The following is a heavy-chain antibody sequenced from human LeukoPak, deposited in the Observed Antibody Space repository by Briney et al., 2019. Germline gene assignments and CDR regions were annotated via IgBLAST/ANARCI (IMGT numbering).Heavy chain of an antibody. J-gene: IGHJ4*02. Sequence: GGSLRLSCAASGFTFSSYGMHWVRQAPGKGPEWVAVIWYDGSNKYYADSVKGRFTISRDNSKNTLYLQMNSLRAEDTAVYYCARDMGELGLGYWGQGTLVTVSS. CDR1: GFTFSSYG. CDR2: IWYDGSNK. D-gene: IGHD3-16*01. CDR3: ARDMGELGLGY. V-gene: IGHV3-33*01.